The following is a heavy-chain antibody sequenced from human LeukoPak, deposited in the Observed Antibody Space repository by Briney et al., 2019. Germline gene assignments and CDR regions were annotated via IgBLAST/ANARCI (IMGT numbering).Heavy chain of an antibody. V-gene: IGHV3-21*01. CDR3: AGATDTSLFPFDY. D-gene: IGHD1-1*01. Sequence: PGGSLRLSCAASGFTFSSYNMNWVRQAPGKGLEWVSSISSSSNYIYYADSAKGRFTISRDNAKNSLFLQMNSLRAEDTAVYYCAGATDTSLFPFDYWGQGTLVTVSS. CDR2: ISSSSNYI. CDR1: GFTFSSYN. J-gene: IGHJ4*02.